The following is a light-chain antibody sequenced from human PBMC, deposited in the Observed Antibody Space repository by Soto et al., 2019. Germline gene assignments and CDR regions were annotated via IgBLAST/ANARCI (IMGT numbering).Light chain of an antibody. CDR2: SNG. CDR1: SSNIGSNT. J-gene: IGLJ2*01. V-gene: IGLV1-44*01. CDR3: AAWDDSLNGPV. Sequence: QSVLTQPPSASGTPGQRVTISCSGSSSNIGSNTVNWYQQLPGTAPKLLIYSNGRRPSGVPDRFSGSKSGTSASLAISGLQSEDEADYYCAAWDDSLNGPVFGGGTKLTVL.